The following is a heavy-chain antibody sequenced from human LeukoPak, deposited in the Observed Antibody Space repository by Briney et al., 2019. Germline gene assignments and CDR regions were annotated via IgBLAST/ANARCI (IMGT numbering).Heavy chain of an antibody. CDR3: ARNGYYYYDSSGSYFDY. D-gene: IGHD3-22*01. CDR1: GGSISSSSYY. Sequence: SETLSLTCTVSGGSISSSSYYWGWIRQPPGKGLEWIGSIYYSGSTYYNPSLKSRVTISVDTSKNQFSLKLSSVTAADTAVYYCARNGYYYYDSSGSYFDYWGQGTLVTVSS. V-gene: IGHV4-39*07. J-gene: IGHJ4*02. CDR2: IYYSGST.